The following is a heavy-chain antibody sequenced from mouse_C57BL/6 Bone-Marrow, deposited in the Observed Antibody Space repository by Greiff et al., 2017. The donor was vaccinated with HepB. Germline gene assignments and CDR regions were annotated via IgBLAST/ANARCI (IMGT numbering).Heavy chain of an antibody. J-gene: IGHJ1*03. Sequence: QVQLQQPGAELVRPGSSVKLSCKASGYTFTSYWMHWVKQRPIQGLEWIGNIDTSDSETHYNQKFKDKATLPVDKSSSTAYMQLSSLTSEDSAVYYCAGYGSSLWYFDVWGTGTTVTVSS. V-gene: IGHV1-52*01. CDR3: AGYGSSLWYFDV. D-gene: IGHD1-1*01. CDR1: GYTFTSYW. CDR2: IDTSDSET.